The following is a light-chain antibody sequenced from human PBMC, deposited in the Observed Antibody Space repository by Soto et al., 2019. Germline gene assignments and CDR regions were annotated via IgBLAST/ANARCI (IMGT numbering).Light chain of an antibody. CDR1: ETITNND. Sequence: EIVLMQSPDILSLSPGERATVSCRASETITNNDLAWYQKKPGQAPRLLLYGASTRPTGIPDRFSSSGSGTDFTLTIDRLEPEDFAVYFCHHYGTSPPHTFGQGTKLDIK. CDR2: GAS. J-gene: IGKJ2*01. CDR3: HHYGTSPPHT. V-gene: IGKV3-20*01.